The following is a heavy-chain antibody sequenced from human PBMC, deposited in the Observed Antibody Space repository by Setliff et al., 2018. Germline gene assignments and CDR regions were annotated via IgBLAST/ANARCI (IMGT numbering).Heavy chain of an antibody. D-gene: IGHD1-26*01. CDR2: INPDSGDT. V-gene: IGHV1-2*02. CDR1: GNRFTDYN. J-gene: IGHJ5*02. Sequence: ASVKVSCKASGNRFTDYNLHWVRQAPGQGLEWMGWINPDSGDTHSAQKFQGRVTTTRDTSINTAYMELGSLTSDDTAFYYCVRSGKFGMRFWFDQWGQGTLVTVS. CDR3: VRSGKFGMRFWFDQ.